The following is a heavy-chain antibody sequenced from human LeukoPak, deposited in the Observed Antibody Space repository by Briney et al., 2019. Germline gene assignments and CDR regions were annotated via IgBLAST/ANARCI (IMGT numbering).Heavy chain of an antibody. J-gene: IGHJ4*02. CDR3: TRLGYCSGGSCYSEGYYVDY. CDR1: GFTFGDYA. V-gene: IGHV3-49*04. D-gene: IGHD2-15*01. CDR2: IRSKAYGGTT. Sequence: GGSLRLSCTASGFTFGDYATSWVRQAPGKGLEWVGFIRSKAYGGTTEYAASVKGRFTISRDDSKSIAYLQMNSLKTEDTAVYYCTRLGYCSGGSCYSEGYYVDYWGQGTLVTVSS.